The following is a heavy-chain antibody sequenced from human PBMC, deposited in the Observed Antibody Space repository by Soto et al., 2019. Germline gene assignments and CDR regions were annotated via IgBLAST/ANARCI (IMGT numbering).Heavy chain of an antibody. V-gene: IGHV4-39*07. Sequence: PSETLSLTCSVSGDSISNSRFYWAWIRQPPGEGLEWIGSIYHTGNAYYNPSLKSRVTIFVDTSKNQFSLKLTSVTAADTAVYYCARGLRFCDDPNTCYHQFDYWGQGTQVTVSS. CDR3: ARGLRFCDDPNTCYHQFDY. CDR2: IYHTGNA. D-gene: IGHD2-2*01. CDR1: GDSISNSRFY. J-gene: IGHJ4*02.